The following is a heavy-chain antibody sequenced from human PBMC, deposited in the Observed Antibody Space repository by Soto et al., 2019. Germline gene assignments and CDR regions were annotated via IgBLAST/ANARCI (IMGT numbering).Heavy chain of an antibody. CDR2: ISAYNGNT. CDR3: ARDGGYCSSTSCYSGADYYYGMDV. CDR1: GSTFTSYG. V-gene: IGHV1-18*04. Sequence: ASVKVSCKASGSTFTSYGISWVRQAPGQGLEWMGWISAYNGNTNYAQKLQGRVTMTTDTSTSTAYMELRSLRSDDTAVYYCARDGGYCSSTSCYSGADYYYGMDVWGQGTTVTVSS. D-gene: IGHD2-2*02. J-gene: IGHJ6*02.